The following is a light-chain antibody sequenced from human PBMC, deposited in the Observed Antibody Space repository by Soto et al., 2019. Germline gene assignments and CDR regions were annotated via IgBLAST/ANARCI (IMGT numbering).Light chain of an antibody. V-gene: IGKV3-11*01. CDR1: QSVDSN. CDR2: GAS. Sequence: EIVMTQSPGTLSVSTGEGATLSCRASQSVDSNLAWYQQKPGQAPRLLIYGASTRATGIPDRFSGSGSGTDFSLTITSLEPEDFAVYYCQQRGKWPSTFGPGTKVDIK. CDR3: QQRGKWPST. J-gene: IGKJ2*02.